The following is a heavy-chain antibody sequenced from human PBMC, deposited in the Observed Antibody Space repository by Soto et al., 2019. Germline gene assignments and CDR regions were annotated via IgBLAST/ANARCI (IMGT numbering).Heavy chain of an antibody. CDR2: INGGGGTA. J-gene: IGHJ5*02. CDR3: ARDPNSITIFGTPYNWWDP. Sequence: PGGSLRLSCAASGFTFSSYAMSWARQAPGKGLEWVSAINGGGGTAYYADSVKGRFTISRDNSKNTLYLQMTSLRAEDTAVYYCARDPNSITIFGTPYNWWDPWGHGTLVTVSS. CDR1: GFTFSSYA. V-gene: IGHV3-23*01. D-gene: IGHD3-3*01.